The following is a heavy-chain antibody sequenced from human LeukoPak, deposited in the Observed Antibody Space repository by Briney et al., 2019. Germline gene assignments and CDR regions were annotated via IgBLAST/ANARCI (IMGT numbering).Heavy chain of an antibody. D-gene: IGHD2-2*01. J-gene: IGHJ4*02. V-gene: IGHV3-30-3*01. Sequence: PGGSLRLSCAASGFTFSSYAMHWVRQAPGKGLEWVAVISYDGSNKYCADSVKGRFTISRDNSKNTLYLQMNSLRAEDTAVYYCASLLPAAARQGGYWGQGTLVTVSS. CDR3: ASLLPAAARQGGY. CDR2: ISYDGSNK. CDR1: GFTFSSYA.